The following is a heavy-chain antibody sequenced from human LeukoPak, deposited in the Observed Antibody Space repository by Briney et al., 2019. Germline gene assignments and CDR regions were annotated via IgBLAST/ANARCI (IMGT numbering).Heavy chain of an antibody. V-gene: IGHV4-4*07. CDR3: ARAVDATYYYGSGSYYYFDY. CDR1: GGSISSYY. D-gene: IGHD3-10*01. CDR2: IYTSGST. J-gene: IGHJ4*02. Sequence: SETLSLTCTVSGGSISSYYWSWIRQPAGKGLEGIGRIYTSGSTNYNPSLKSRVTMSVDTSKNQFSLKLSSVTAADTAVYYCARAVDATYYYGSGSYYYFDYWGQGTLVTVSS.